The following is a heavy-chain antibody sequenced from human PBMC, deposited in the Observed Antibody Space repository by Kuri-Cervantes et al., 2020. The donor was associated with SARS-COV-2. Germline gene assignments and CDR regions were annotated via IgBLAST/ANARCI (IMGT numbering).Heavy chain of an antibody. V-gene: IGHV4-59*01. CDR1: GGSLSSYY. CDR2: IYYSGST. D-gene: IGHD2-15*01. Sequence: SESLSLSCTVSGGSLSSYYWSWIRQPPGKGLEWIGYIYYSGSTNYNPSLKSRVTISVDTSKNQFSLKLSSVTAADTAVYYCARTYCSGGSCPVYYYYYGMDVWGQGTTVT. J-gene: IGHJ6*01. CDR3: ARTYCSGGSCPVYYYYYGMDV.